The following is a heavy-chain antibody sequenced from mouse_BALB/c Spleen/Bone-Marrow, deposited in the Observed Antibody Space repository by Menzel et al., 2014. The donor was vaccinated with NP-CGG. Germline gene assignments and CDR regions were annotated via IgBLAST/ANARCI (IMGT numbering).Heavy chain of an antibody. CDR3: ASRAY. CDR2: ISSGSSTI. Sequence: EVKLVESGGGLVQPGGSRKLSCAASGFTFSSFGMHCVRQAPEQGLEWVAYISSGSSTIYYADTVKGRFTISRDNTKNTLFLQMTSLRSEDTAMYYCASRAYWGQGTLVTVSA. J-gene: IGHJ3*01. CDR1: GFTFSSFG. V-gene: IGHV5-17*02.